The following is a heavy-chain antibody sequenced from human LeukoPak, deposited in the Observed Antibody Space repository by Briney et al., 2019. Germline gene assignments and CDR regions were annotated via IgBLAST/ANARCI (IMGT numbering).Heavy chain of an antibody. Sequence: SSVKVSCKASGGTFSSYAISWVRQAPGQGLEWMGGIIPIFGTANYAQKFQGRVTITADESTSTAYMELSSLRSEDTAVYYCARDIVVVPAAIGYAFDIWGQGTMVTVSS. J-gene: IGHJ3*02. CDR3: ARDIVVVPAAIGYAFDI. CDR1: GGTFSSYA. CDR2: IIPIFGTA. D-gene: IGHD2-2*02. V-gene: IGHV1-69*01.